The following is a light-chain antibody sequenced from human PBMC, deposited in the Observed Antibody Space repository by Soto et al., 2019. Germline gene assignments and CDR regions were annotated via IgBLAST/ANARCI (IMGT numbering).Light chain of an antibody. V-gene: IGKV3-20*01. CDR3: QQYGSSPLT. CDR2: GAS. Sequence: EKVLTQSPGTPCLSLGGRETLSRGGSQSVSSSYLAWYQQKPGQAPRLLIYGASSRATGIPDRFSGSGSGTDFTLTISRLEPEDFAVYYCQQYGSSPLTFGGGTKVDIK. CDR1: QSVSSSY. J-gene: IGKJ4*01.